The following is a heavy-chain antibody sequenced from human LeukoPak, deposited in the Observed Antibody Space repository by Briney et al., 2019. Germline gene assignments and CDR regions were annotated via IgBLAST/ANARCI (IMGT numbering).Heavy chain of an antibody. CDR2: INGAGDNP. J-gene: IGHJ4*02. CDR1: GYTFSSHG. V-gene: IGHV3-23*01. CDR3: AKVSVCYGCYLDY. Sequence: GGSLRLSCAASGYTFSSHGLTGVRQAPGKGVEGGSTINGAGDNPYYAETVKGRFTISRDNSKNTLYLQMHSLRAEDTAIYYCAKVSVCYGCYLDYWGQGTLVTVS. D-gene: IGHD3-16*01.